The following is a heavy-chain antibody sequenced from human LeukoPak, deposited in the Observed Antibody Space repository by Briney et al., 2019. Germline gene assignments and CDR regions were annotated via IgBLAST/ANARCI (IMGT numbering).Heavy chain of an antibody. J-gene: IGHJ4*02. CDR1: GFTFSSYS. D-gene: IGHD5-12*01. CDR3: ARGGYSGWRFDY. Sequence: GGSLRLSCAASGFTFSSYSMNWARQAPGKGLEWVSSISSSSSYVYYADSVKGRFTISRDNAKNSLYLQMNSLRAEDTAVYYCARGGYSGWRFDYWGQGTLVTVSS. V-gene: IGHV3-21*01. CDR2: ISSSSSYV.